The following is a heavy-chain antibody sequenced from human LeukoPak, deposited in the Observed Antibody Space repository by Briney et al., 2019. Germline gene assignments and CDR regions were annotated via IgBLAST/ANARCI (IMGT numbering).Heavy chain of an antibody. CDR2: IYPGDSDT. Sequence: GESLKISCKGSEYSFTSYWIGWVRQMPGKGLEWMGIIYPGDSDTRYSPSFQGQVTISADKSISTAYLQWSSLKASDTAMYYCARHATVTTLFHGMDVWGQGTTVTVSS. J-gene: IGHJ6*02. CDR1: EYSFTSYW. D-gene: IGHD4-17*01. CDR3: ARHATVTTLFHGMDV. V-gene: IGHV5-51*01.